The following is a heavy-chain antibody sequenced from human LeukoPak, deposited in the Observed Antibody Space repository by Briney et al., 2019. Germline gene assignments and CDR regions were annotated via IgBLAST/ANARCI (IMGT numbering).Heavy chain of an antibody. V-gene: IGHV3-48*03. CDR1: GFXFSSYD. D-gene: IGHD2-15*01. CDR3: TRGDTLI. J-gene: IGHJ3*02. Sequence: GGSLRLSCEASGFXFSSYDIDWVRQAPGKGLEWVSYISNSGTTMNYADSVKGRFTISRDNAKNSLYLQMNSLRAEDTAVYYCTRGDTLIWGQGTMVTVSS. CDR2: ISNSGTTM.